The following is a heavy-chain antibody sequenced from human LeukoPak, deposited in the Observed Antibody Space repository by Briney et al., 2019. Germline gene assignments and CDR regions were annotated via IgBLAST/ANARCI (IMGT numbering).Heavy chain of an antibody. V-gene: IGHV3-21*01. J-gene: IGHJ4*02. CDR1: GFTFSSYS. Sequence: GGFLRLSCAASGFTFSSYSMNWVRQAPGKGLEWVSSISSSSSYIYYADSVKGRFTISRDNAKNSLYLQMNSLRAEDTAVYYCARDPAIVATIYDYWGQGTLVTVSS. CDR2: ISSSSSYI. D-gene: IGHD5-12*01. CDR3: ARDPAIVATIYDY.